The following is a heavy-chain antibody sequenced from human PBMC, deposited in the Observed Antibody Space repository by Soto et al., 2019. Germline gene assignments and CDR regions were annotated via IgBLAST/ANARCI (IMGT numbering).Heavy chain of an antibody. CDR1: GGSFSGYY. J-gene: IGHJ4*02. V-gene: IGHV4-34*01. D-gene: IGHD6-13*01. Sequence: PSETLSLTCAVYGGSFSGYYWSWIRQPPGKGLEWIGEINHSGSTNYNPSLKSRVTISVDTSKNQFSLKLSSVTAADTAVYYCAGGASSPDYWGQGTLVTVSS. CDR2: INHSGST. CDR3: AGGASSPDY.